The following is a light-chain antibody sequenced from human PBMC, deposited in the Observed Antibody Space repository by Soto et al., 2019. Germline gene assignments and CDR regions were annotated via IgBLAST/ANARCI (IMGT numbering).Light chain of an antibody. Sequence: DIQLTQSPSFLSASVGDRVTIACRASQDINSDLAWYQQKPGKVPKLLIYAAFTLQSGVPSRFRGSASGAEFTLTISSLQPEDCATYYSQQLKRYPVTFGGGTEVEIK. CDR3: QQLKRYPVT. V-gene: IGKV1-9*01. CDR2: AAF. CDR1: QDINSD. J-gene: IGKJ4*01.